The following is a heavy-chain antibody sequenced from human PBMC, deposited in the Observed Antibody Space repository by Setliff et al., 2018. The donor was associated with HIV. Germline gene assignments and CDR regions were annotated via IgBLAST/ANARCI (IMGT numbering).Heavy chain of an antibody. Sequence: ASVKVSCRASGGTFSSYSITWVRQAPGQGLEWMGGIIPIFNTANYAQKFQGRVTMTRDTSTSTVYMELSSLRSEDTAVYYCARVNGGSYYGVYFDYWGQGTLVTVSS. D-gene: IGHD1-26*01. CDR1: GGTFSSYS. CDR2: IIPIFNTA. J-gene: IGHJ4*02. V-gene: IGHV1-69*05. CDR3: ARVNGGSYYGVYFDY.